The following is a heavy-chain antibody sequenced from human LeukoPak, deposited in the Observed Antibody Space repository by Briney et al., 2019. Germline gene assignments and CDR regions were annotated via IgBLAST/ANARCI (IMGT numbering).Heavy chain of an antibody. J-gene: IGHJ4*02. V-gene: IGHV4-39*01. CDR2: IYYSGST. CDR1: GGSISSSSYY. CDR3: ARHKSYYYDSSGYYDY. Sequence: SETLSLTCTVSGGSISSSSYYWGWIRQPPGKGLEWIGSIYYSGSTYYNPSLKSRVTISVDTSKNQFSLKLSSVTAADTAVYYCARHKSYYYDSSGYYDYWGQGTLVTVS. D-gene: IGHD3-22*01.